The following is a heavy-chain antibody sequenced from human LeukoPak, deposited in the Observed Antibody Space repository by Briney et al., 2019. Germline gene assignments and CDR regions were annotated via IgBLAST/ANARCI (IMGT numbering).Heavy chain of an antibody. CDR1: GYTFTDYY. CDR2: INPNSGDT. D-gene: IGHD1-1*01. J-gene: IGHJ4*02. V-gene: IGHV1-2*02. CDR3: ARGPERLYYFDY. Sequence: GASVKVSCKASGYTFTDYYIHWARQTPGQGLEWMGWINPNSGDTNYAQKFQGRVTMTRDASISTAYIELSRLRSDDTAVYYCARGPERLYYFDYWDQGTLVTVSS.